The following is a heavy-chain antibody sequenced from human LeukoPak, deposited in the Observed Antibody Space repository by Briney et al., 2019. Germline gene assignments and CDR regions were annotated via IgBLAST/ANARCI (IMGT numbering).Heavy chain of an antibody. Sequence: ASVKVSCKASGYSFTSHDINWVRQATGQGLEWMGWMNPNSGNTGYAQKFQGRVTMTRNTSISTAYMELSSLRSEDTAVYYCARAARPYYYYYGMDVWGQGTTVTVSS. J-gene: IGHJ6*02. CDR2: MNPNSGNT. CDR3: ARAARPYYYYYGMDV. CDR1: GYSFTSHD. D-gene: IGHD6-6*01. V-gene: IGHV1-8*01.